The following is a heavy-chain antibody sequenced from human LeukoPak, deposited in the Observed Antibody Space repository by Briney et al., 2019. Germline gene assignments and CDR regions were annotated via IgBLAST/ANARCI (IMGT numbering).Heavy chain of an antibody. V-gene: IGHV4-30-2*01. D-gene: IGHD3-10*01. CDR1: GGSISSGGYY. Sequence: SETLSLTCTVSGGSISSGGYYWSWIRQPPGKGLEWIGYIYHSGSTYYNPSLKSRVTISVDRSKNQFSLKLSSVTAADTAVYYCARGDYYGSGNYFDYWGQGTLVTVSS. CDR2: IYHSGST. J-gene: IGHJ4*02. CDR3: ARGDYYGSGNYFDY.